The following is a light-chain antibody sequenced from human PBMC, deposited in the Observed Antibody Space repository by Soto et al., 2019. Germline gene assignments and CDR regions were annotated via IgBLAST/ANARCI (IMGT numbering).Light chain of an antibody. CDR3: QQYGSSPVT. CDR1: QSVSSCY. V-gene: IGKV3-20*01. CDR2: GAS. Sequence: EIVLTQSPGTLSLSPGERATLSCRASQSVSSCYLAWYQQKPGQAPRLLIYGASSRATGIPDRFSGSGSGTDFTLTISRLEPEDFAVYSCQQYGSSPVTFGQGTRLEI. J-gene: IGKJ5*01.